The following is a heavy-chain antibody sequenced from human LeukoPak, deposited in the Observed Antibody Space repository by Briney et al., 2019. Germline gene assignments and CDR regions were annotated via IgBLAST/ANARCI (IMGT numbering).Heavy chain of an antibody. V-gene: IGHV4-34*01. D-gene: IGHD3-22*01. Sequence: SETLSLTCAVYGGSLSGYYWSWIRQPPGKGLEWIGEINHSGSTNYNPSLKSRVTISVDTSKNQFSLKLSSVTAADTAVYYCARDRGYYYDSSGRKRTDYWGQGTLVTVSS. CDR1: GGSLSGYY. CDR2: INHSGST. J-gene: IGHJ4*02. CDR3: ARDRGYYYDSSGRKRTDY.